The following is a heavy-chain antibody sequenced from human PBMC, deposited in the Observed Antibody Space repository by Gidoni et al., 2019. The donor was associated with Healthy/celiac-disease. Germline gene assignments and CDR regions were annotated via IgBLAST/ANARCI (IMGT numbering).Heavy chain of an antibody. Sequence: QVQLQQWGAGLLKPSETLSLTCAVSGGSFSGYYWSWIRQPPGKGLEWIGEINHSGSNNYNPALKSRVTRSVDTSKNQFSLKLSSVTAADTAVYYCARNDILTGFSDTFDPWGQGTLVTVSS. J-gene: IGHJ5*02. V-gene: IGHV4-34*01. CDR3: ARNDILTGFSDTFDP. D-gene: IGHD3-9*01. CDR1: GGSFSGYY. CDR2: INHSGSN.